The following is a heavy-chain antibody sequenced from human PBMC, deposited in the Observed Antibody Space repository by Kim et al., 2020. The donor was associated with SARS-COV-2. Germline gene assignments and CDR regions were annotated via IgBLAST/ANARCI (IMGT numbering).Heavy chain of an antibody. V-gene: IGHV1-8*01. J-gene: IGHJ4*02. Sequence: RSGRMGYAPKFQGRVTMSRDNYTITAYMELNSLRVEDTAVYYCARGERLDSWGQGTLVTVSS. D-gene: IGHD1-26*01. CDR3: ARGERLDS. CDR2: RSGRM.